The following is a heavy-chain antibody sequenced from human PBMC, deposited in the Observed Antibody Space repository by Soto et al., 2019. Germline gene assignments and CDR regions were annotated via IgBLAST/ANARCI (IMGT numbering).Heavy chain of an antibody. CDR3: ARSGLALPYSASHRFDP. Sequence: EVQLVESGGGLVKPGGSLKLSCAASGFTFSTYGLTWVRQAPGKGLEWLSSISDSGHYIYYADSVKGRFTISRDNAKNSLFLQMNSLRGEDTAVYYCARSGLALPYSASHRFDPLGHGTLVTVSS. CDR1: GFTFSTYG. J-gene: IGHJ5*02. V-gene: IGHV3-21*01. D-gene: IGHD3-22*01. CDR2: ISDSGHYI.